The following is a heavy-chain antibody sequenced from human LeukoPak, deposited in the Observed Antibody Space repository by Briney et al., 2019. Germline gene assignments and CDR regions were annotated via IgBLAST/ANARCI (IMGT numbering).Heavy chain of an antibody. J-gene: IGHJ6*02. CDR3: ARDDQFYDILTGYYSGYGINV. CDR1: GFSFSTYW. Sequence: GGSLRLSCTGSGFSFSTYWMTWVRQAPGKGLEWVGNIKEDGSEKYYGDSVKGRFTISRDNAKNSVYLQMNSLRAEDTAVYYCARDDQFYDILTGYYSGYGINVWGQGTTVTVSS. V-gene: IGHV3-7*01. CDR2: IKEDGSEK. D-gene: IGHD3-9*01.